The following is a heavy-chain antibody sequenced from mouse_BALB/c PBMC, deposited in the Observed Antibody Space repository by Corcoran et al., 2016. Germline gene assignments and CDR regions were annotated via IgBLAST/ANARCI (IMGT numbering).Heavy chain of an antibody. CDR3: DRENCGNSGFAY. Sequence: EVQLQQSGAELVKPGASVKLSCTASGFNIKDTYMHWVEQRPEQGLEWIGRIDPANGNTKYDPKFQGKDTIKADTTSNTAYLQLSSLTSEDTAVYYCDRENCGNSGFAYWGQGTLVTVSA. J-gene: IGHJ3*01. CDR2: IDPANGNT. D-gene: IGHD2-1*01. V-gene: IGHV14-3*02. CDR1: GFNIKDTY.